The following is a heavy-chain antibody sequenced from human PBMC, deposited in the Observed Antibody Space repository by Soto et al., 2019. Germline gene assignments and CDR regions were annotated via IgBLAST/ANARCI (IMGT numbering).Heavy chain of an antibody. D-gene: IGHD3-10*01. CDR3: SRTYFGYGTDYNDY. V-gene: IGHV2-5*02. CDR2: LYWDDDK. CDR1: GFSLTTAGIG. J-gene: IGHJ4*02. Sequence: QITLKESGPTQGKPTQTLTLTCTFSGFSLTTAGIGVGWIRQPPGKTLEWLALLYWDDDKRYSPSLSNMLTITRDNSKKQVVLTMSNMDPVKTATYYCSRTYFGYGTDYNDYWGQGALVTVSS.